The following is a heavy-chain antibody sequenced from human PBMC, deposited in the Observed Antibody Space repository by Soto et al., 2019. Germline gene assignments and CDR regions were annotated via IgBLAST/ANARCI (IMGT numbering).Heavy chain of an antibody. Sequence: QVQLVESGGGVVRPGGSLRLTCAASGFTFRNYGMHWVRQAPGKGVEWVAVISHDGSDKYYADSMKGRFIISRENSENTLFLNMNSLKPEDTAVYYCAKENQHLVHDYWGQGTLVTVSS. V-gene: IGHV3-30*18. CDR3: AKENQHLVHDY. J-gene: IGHJ4*02. CDR2: ISHDGSDK. CDR1: GFTFRNYG. D-gene: IGHD6-13*01.